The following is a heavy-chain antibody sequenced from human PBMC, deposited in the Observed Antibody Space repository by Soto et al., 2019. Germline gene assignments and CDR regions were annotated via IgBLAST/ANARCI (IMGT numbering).Heavy chain of an antibody. V-gene: IGHV1-18*04. D-gene: IGHD5-18*01. CDR3: ARVGYSYGSRGLDS. Sequence: SVKVSCKASGYTFTSYGINWGRQAPGQGLEWMGWISGYDGNTNYAQKLQGRVTMTTDTSTSTAYMELRSLRSDGTAVYYCARVGYSYGSRGLDSWGQGTLVTVSS. J-gene: IGHJ4*02. CDR2: ISGYDGNT. CDR1: GYTFTSYG.